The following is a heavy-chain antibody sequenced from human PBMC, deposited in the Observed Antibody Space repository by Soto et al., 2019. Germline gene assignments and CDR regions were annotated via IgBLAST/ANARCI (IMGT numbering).Heavy chain of an antibody. V-gene: IGHV4-31*03. CDR3: ASGYDWKYYYGRSV. D-gene: IGHD5-12*01. CDR1: GGSISSGGYY. Sequence: PSETLSLTCTVSGGSISSGGYYWSWIRQHPGKGLEWIGYIYYSGSTYYNPSLKSRVTISVDTSKNQFSLKLSSVTAADTAVYYWASGYDWKYYYGRSVWGQVTTVAVSS. J-gene: IGHJ6*02. CDR2: IYYSGST.